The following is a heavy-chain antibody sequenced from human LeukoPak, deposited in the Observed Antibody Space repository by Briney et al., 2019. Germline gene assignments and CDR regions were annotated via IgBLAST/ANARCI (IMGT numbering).Heavy chain of an antibody. CDR2: FDPEDGET. D-gene: IGHD6-19*01. J-gene: IGHJ3*02. CDR1: GYTLTELS. Sequence: GASVKVSCKVSGYTLTELSMHWVRQAPGKGLEWMGGFDPEDGETIYAQKFQGRVTMTEDTSTDTAYMELSSLRSEDTAVYYCALEVRSGWYLGAFDIWGQGTMVTVSS. V-gene: IGHV1-24*01. CDR3: ALEVRSGWYLGAFDI.